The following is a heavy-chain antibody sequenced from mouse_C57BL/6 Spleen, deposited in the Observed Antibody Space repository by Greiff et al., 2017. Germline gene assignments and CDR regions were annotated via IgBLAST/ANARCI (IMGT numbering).Heavy chain of an antibody. CDR1: GYAFSSSW. V-gene: IGHV1-82*01. CDR3: AKTGTDDY. CDR2: IYPGDGDT. Sequence: VQLQQSGPELVKPGASVKISCKASGYAFSSSWMNWVKQRPGKGLEWIGRIYPGDGDTNYNGKFKGKATLTADKSSSTAYMQLSSLTSEDSAVYFCAKTGTDDYWGQGTTLTVSS. D-gene: IGHD4-1*01. J-gene: IGHJ2*01.